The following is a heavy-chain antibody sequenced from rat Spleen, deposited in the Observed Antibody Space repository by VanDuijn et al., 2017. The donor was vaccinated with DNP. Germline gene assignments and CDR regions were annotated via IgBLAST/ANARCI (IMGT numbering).Heavy chain of an antibody. J-gene: IGHJ2*01. CDR2: MSPSRGNA. V-gene: IGHV5-25*01. CDR3: ARRTSDWFPDY. D-gene: IGHD1-6*01. Sequence: EVQLVESGGGLVQPGRSLKLSCAASGFTFGNYDMAWARQAPTKGLEWVASMSPSRGNANDRDSVKGRFTVSRDNAKSSLYLQMDSLRSEDTATYYCARRTSDWFPDYWGQGVMVTVSS. CDR1: GFTFGNYD.